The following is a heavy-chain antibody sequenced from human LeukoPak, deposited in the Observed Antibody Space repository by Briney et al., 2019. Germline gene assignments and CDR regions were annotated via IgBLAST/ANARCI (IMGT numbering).Heavy chain of an antibody. CDR1: GGSISSGGYY. J-gene: IGHJ5*02. Sequence: SQTLSLTCTVSGGSISSGGYYWSWIRQHPGKGMEWIGYIYYSGSTYYNPSLKSRVTISVDTSKNQFSLKLSSVTAADTAVYYCARDRRVLWFGESLGGSSGGWFDPWGQGTLVTVSS. D-gene: IGHD3-10*01. CDR3: ARDRRVLWFGESLGGSSGGWFDP. V-gene: IGHV4-31*03. CDR2: IYYSGST.